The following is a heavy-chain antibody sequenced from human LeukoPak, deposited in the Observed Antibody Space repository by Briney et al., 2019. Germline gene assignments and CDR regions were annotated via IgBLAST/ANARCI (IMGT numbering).Heavy chain of an antibody. Sequence: GGSLRLSCAASGLTVSSSYMSWVSQAPGKGLEWVSVIYSGGSTYYADSVKGRFTISRDNSKNTLYLQMNSLRAEDTAVYYCARVQGRGSYFFDYWGQGTLVTVSS. CDR1: GLTVSSSY. V-gene: IGHV3-53*01. J-gene: IGHJ4*02. D-gene: IGHD1-26*01. CDR2: IYSGGST. CDR3: ARVQGRGSYFFDY.